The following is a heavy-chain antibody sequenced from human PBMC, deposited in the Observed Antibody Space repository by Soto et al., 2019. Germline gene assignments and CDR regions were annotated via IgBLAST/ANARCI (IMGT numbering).Heavy chain of an antibody. V-gene: IGHV3-53*01. CDR3: ARDTYYYDSSGPPY. D-gene: IGHD3-22*01. CDR1: GFTVSRSY. CDR2: IYSGGST. J-gene: IGHJ4*02. Sequence: EVQLVEFGGGLIQPGGSLRVSCAASGFTVSRSYMSWVRQAPGKGLEWVSVIYSGGSTNYADSVKGRFTISRDNSKNTLYLQMNSLRVEDTAVYYCARDTYYYDSSGPPYWGQGTLVTVSS.